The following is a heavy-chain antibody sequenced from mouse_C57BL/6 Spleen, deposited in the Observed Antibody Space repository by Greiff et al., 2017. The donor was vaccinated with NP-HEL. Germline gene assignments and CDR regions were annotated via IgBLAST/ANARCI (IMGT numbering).Heavy chain of an antibody. CDR1: GFNIKDDY. CDR3: TTRHDYASFDY. D-gene: IGHD2-4*01. Sequence: EVQLVESGAELVRPGASVKLSCTASGFNIKDDYMHWVKQRPEQGLEWIGWIDPENGDTEYASKFQGKATITADTSSNTAYLQLSSLTSEDTAVYYCTTRHDYASFDYWGQGTTLTVSS. V-gene: IGHV14-4*01. J-gene: IGHJ2*01. CDR2: IDPENGDT.